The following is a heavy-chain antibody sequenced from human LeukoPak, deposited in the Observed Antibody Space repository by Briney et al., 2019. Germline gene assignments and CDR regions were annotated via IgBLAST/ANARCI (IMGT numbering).Heavy chain of an antibody. CDR3: AREIKRSSGWYDFDY. Sequence: GGSLRLSCAASGFTFSSYEMNWVRQAPGKGLEGVSYISSSGDTIYYADSVKGRFTISRDNAKNSLYPQMNSLRAEDTAVYYCAREIKRSSGWYDFDYWGQGTLVTVSS. V-gene: IGHV3-48*03. D-gene: IGHD6-19*01. J-gene: IGHJ4*02. CDR2: ISSSGDTI. CDR1: GFTFSSYE.